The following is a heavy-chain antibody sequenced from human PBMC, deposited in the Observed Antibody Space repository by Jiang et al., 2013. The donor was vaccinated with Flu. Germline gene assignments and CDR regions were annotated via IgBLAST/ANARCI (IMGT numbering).Heavy chain of an antibody. J-gene: IGHJ6*02. D-gene: IGHD3-22*01. CDR2: TYYRSKWYN. Sequence: SLTCAISGDSVSSNSAAWNWIRQSPSRGLEWLGRTYYRSKWYNDYAVSVKSRITINPDTSKNQFSLQLNSVTPEDTAVYYCARDVEVTMIVVNYYYGMDVWGQGTTITVSS. CDR1: GDSVSSNSAA. V-gene: IGHV6-1*01. CDR3: ARDVEVTMIVVNYYYGMDV.